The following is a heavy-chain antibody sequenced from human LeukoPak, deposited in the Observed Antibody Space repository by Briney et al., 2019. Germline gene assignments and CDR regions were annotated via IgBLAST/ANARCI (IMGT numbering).Heavy chain of an antibody. V-gene: IGHV4-59*08. J-gene: IGHJ4*02. D-gene: IGHD3-10*01. CDR3: TRWRGGYFDY. CDR2: IYHSGST. Sequence: PSETLSLTCIVSGGSISSYYWSWIRQPPGKGLEWIGDIYHSGSTNYNPSLKSRVTISVDTSKNQFPLKLSSVTAADTAVYYCTRWRGGYFDYWGQGTLVTVSS. CDR1: GGSISSYY.